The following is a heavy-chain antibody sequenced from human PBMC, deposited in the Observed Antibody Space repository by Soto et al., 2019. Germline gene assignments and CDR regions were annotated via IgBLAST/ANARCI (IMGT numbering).Heavy chain of an antibody. Sequence: PVESLKISCQASGDSFTTYWICWVRNMPFKGLEWMGIIYPADSDTKYSPSFQGQVTISADKSISTAYLQWSSLKASDTAMYYCARQYGSGSYYSFFEYWGQGTLVTVSS. CDR1: GDSFTTYW. CDR3: ARQYGSGSYYSFFEY. J-gene: IGHJ4*02. V-gene: IGHV5-51*01. D-gene: IGHD3-10*01. CDR2: IYPADSDT.